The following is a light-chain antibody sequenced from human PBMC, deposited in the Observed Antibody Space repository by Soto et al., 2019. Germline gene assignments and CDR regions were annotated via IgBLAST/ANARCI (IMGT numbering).Light chain of an antibody. CDR3: QQSYSLPYT. CDR1: QTISSY. CDR2: AAS. Sequence: DIQMTQSPSSLSASVGDRVTITCRASQTISSYLNWYQQKPGKAPKLLIYAASSFQSGVPSRFNGSGSGTDFALTISNLQHEDVASYYCQQSYSLPYTFGQGTKLEI. J-gene: IGKJ2*01. V-gene: IGKV1-39*01.